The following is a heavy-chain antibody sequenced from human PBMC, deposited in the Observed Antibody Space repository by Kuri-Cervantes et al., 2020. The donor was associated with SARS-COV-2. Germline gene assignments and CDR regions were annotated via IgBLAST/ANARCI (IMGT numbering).Heavy chain of an antibody. Sequence: SCAASGFTFRSYGMHWVRQAPGKGLEWVAVIWYDGSNKYYADSVKGRFTISRDNSKNTLYLQMNSLRAEDTAVYYCARDQGGYYGSGSFDYWGQGTLVTVSS. J-gene: IGHJ4*02. V-gene: IGHV3-33*08. D-gene: IGHD3-10*01. CDR2: IWYDGSNK. CDR1: GFTFRSYG. CDR3: ARDQGGYYGSGSFDY.